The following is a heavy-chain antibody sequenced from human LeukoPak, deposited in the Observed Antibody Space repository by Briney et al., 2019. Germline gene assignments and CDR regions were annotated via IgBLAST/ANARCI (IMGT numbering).Heavy chain of an antibody. CDR2: INHSGST. CDR1: GDSISSSY. D-gene: IGHD3-22*01. Sequence: SETLSLTCTVSGDSISSSYWSWIRQPPGKGLEWIGEINHSGSTNYNSSLKSRVTISVDTPKNQLSLKLSSVTAADTAVYYCARMKVVVITGWFDPRGQGTLVTVSS. CDR3: ARMKVVVITGWFDP. J-gene: IGHJ5*02. V-gene: IGHV4-34*01.